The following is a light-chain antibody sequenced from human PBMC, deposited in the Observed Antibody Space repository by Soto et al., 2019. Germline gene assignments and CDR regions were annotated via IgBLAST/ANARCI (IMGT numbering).Light chain of an antibody. CDR2: GVS. CDR1: QSVSGSD. Sequence: EVVLTQSPVTLSLSPGERATLSCRASQSVSGSDLAWYQQKPGQAPRLLISGVSNRATGTPDRFSGSGSGTDFTLTISSLEPEDFAVFYCHQYGISPPTFGPGTKVEI. CDR3: HQYGISPPT. J-gene: IGKJ1*01. V-gene: IGKV3-20*01.